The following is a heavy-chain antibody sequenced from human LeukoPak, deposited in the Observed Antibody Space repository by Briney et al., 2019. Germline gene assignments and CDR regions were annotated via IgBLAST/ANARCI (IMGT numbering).Heavy chain of an antibody. CDR1: GYTFTGYY. Sequence: GASVKVSCKASGYTFTGYYMHWVRQAPGQGLEWMGWINPNSGGTNYAQKFQGRVTMTRDTSISTAYMELSRLRSDDTAVYYCARVTLASLEYWYFDLWGRGTLVTVSS. CDR2: INPNSGGT. J-gene: IGHJ2*01. V-gene: IGHV1-2*02. CDR3: ARVTLASLEYWYFDL.